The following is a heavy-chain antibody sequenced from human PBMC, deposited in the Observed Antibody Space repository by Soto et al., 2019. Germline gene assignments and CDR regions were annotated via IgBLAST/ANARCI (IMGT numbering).Heavy chain of an antibody. CDR1: GGSISSSNW. D-gene: IGHD3-3*01. CDR2: IYHSGST. V-gene: IGHV4-4*02. J-gene: IGHJ6*02. Sequence: SETLSLTCAVSGGSISSSNWWSWVRQPPGKGLEWIGEIYHSGSTNYNPSLKSRVTISVDKSKNQFSLKLSSVTAADTAVYYCARDRGYDGWSGYPKAGMDVWGHGTTVTVSS. CDR3: ARDRGYDGWSGYPKAGMDV.